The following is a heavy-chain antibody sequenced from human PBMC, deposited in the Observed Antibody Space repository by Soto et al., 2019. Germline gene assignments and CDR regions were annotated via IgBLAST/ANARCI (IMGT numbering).Heavy chain of an antibody. Sequence: ASVKGSCKASGYTFTSYFISWVRQAPGQGLEWMGWISAYNGNTNYAQKLQGRVTMTTDTSTSTAYMELRSLRSDDTAVYYCARGSISGSYSRFDYWGQGTLVTVSS. V-gene: IGHV1-18*01. CDR3: ARGSISGSYSRFDY. CDR1: GYTFTSYF. CDR2: ISAYNGNT. D-gene: IGHD1-26*01. J-gene: IGHJ4*02.